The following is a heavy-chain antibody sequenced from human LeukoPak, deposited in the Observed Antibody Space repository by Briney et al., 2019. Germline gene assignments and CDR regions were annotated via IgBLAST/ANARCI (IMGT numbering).Heavy chain of an antibody. D-gene: IGHD4-11*01. CDR3: ARANFDYSYYFEY. CDR2: INPSGGST. CDR1: GYTFTSYY. Sequence: GASVRVSCKASGYTFTSYYMHWMRQAPGQGPEWMGTINPSGGSTTYAENFQGRVTMDRDTSTSTVYMELSRLRSEDTAVYYCARANFDYSYYFEYWGQGTLVTVSS. J-gene: IGHJ4*02. V-gene: IGHV1-46*01.